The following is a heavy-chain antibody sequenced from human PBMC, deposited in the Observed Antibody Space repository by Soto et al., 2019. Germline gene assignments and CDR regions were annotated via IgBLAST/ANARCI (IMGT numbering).Heavy chain of an antibody. D-gene: IGHD5-12*01. V-gene: IGHV3-48*02. CDR3: ARALKSDSGYDYLLSY. CDR2: ISSSSSTI. J-gene: IGHJ4*02. CDR1: GFTFSSYS. Sequence: GESLKISCAASGFTFSSYSMNWVRQAPGKGLEWVSYISSSSSTIYYADSVKGRFTISRDNAKNSLYLQMNSLRDEDTAVYYCARALKSDSGYDYLLSYWGRGTLVTVSS.